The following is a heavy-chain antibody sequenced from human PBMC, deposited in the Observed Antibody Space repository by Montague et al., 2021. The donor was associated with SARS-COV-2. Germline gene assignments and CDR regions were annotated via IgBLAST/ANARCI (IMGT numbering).Heavy chain of an antibody. CDR1: GGSFSDYY. Sequence: SETLSLTCAVYGGSFSDYYWSWIRQPPGKGLEWIGEITHRGTSKYNPSLKSRVSISLDTSKNHFSLYLSSVTAADTAVYYCARGRQHFNMIVVVMTGGEYYFDYWGQGTLVTVSS. CDR3: ARGRQHFNMIVVVMTGGEYYFDY. V-gene: IGHV4-34*01. J-gene: IGHJ4*02. D-gene: IGHD3-22*01. CDR2: ITHRGTS.